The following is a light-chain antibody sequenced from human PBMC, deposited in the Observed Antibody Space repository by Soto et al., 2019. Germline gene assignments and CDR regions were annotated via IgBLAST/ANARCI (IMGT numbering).Light chain of an antibody. V-gene: IGKV1-12*01. Sequence: DIQMTQSPSSVSASVGDRATITCRASQGISSWLAWYQQRPGEAPKVLIFAASSLQSGVPSRFSGSGSETDFTLTITSLQPEDSATYYGQQANLFPLTFGGGTKVDIK. CDR3: QQANLFPLT. J-gene: IGKJ4*01. CDR2: AAS. CDR1: QGISSW.